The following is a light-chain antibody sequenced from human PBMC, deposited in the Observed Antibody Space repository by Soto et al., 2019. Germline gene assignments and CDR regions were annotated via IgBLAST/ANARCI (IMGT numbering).Light chain of an antibody. CDR3: QQRSNWPPIT. Sequence: EIVLTQSPATLSLSPGERATLSFMASQSVKTFLVWYQQRPGQPPRLLIHDASHRAAGIPARFSGSGFGTDFTLTISSLEPEDAAVYYCQQRSNWPPITFGQGTRLEIK. J-gene: IGKJ5*01. CDR1: QSVKTF. CDR2: DAS. V-gene: IGKV3-11*01.